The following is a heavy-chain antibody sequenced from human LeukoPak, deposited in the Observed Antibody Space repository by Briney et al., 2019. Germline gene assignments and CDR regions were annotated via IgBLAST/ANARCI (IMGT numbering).Heavy chain of an antibody. D-gene: IGHD3-22*01. CDR1: GGSISSYY. CDR3: ARTTRYYDSSGCFDF. CDR2: IYYSGST. Sequence: SETLSLTCTVSGGSISSYYWSWIRQPPGKGLEWIGYIYYSGSTNYNPSLKSRVTISVDTSKNQFSLKLSSVTAADTAVYYCARTTRYYDSSGCFDFWGQGTLVTVSS. J-gene: IGHJ4*02. V-gene: IGHV4-59*08.